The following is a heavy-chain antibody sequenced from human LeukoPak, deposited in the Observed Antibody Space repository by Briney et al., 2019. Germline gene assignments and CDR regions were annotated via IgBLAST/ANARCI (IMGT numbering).Heavy chain of an antibody. CDR2: ISYSGST. CDR3: ARGPYYYDSSGYYHREYFQH. V-gene: IGHV4-59*01. D-gene: IGHD3-22*01. Sequence: PSETLSLTCSVSGGSITSYHWSWIRQPPGKGLEWIGYISYSGSTNYSPSLKSRVTISLDTSKNQFSLKLSSVTAADTAVYYCARGPYYYDSSGYYHREYFQHWGQGTLVTVSS. J-gene: IGHJ1*01. CDR1: GGSITSYH.